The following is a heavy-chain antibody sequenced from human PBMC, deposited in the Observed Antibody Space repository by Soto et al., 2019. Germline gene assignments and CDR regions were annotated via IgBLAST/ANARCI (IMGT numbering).Heavy chain of an antibody. CDR1: GGSISSSSYY. CDR3: ARHLGAARNYYYYGMDV. D-gene: IGHD6-6*01. Sequence: SETLSLTCTVSGGSISSSSYYWGWIRQPPGKGLEWIGSIYYSGSTYYNPSLKSRVTISGDTSKNQFSLKLSSVTAADTAVYYCARHLGAARNYYYYGMDVWGQGTTVTVSS. V-gene: IGHV4-39*01. CDR2: IYYSGST. J-gene: IGHJ6*02.